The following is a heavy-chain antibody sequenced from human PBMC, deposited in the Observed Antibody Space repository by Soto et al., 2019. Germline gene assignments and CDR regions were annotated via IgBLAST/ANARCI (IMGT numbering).Heavy chain of an antibody. D-gene: IGHD2-15*01. CDR2: ISCSGST. CDR1: GGSMSSYY. V-gene: IGHV4-59*01. Sequence: SETLSLTCTVSGGSMSSYYWTWLRQSPGRGLEWIGYISCSGSTYYNPSLKSRVTISADTSKNQFSLRMNSMIAADTAVYYCARADPDASVGYWGQGTLVTVSS. J-gene: IGHJ4*02. CDR3: ARADPDASVGY.